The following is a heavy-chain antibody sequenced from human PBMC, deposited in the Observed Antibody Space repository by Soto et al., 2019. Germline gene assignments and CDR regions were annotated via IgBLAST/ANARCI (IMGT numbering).Heavy chain of an antibody. Sequence: SETLSLTCTVSGGSISSSSYYWGWIRQPPGKGLEWIGSIYYSGSTYYNPSLKSRVTISVDTSKNQFSLKLSSVTAADTAVYNCARPRVLASYSRDNWFDPWGQGTLVTVSS. CDR2: IYYSGST. CDR3: ARPRVLASYSRDNWFDP. D-gene: IGHD6-13*01. CDR1: GGSISSSSYY. V-gene: IGHV4-39*01. J-gene: IGHJ5*02.